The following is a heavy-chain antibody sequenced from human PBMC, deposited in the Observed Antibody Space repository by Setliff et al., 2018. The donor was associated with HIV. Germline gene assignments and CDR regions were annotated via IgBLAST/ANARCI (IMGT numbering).Heavy chain of an antibody. J-gene: IGHJ4*02. Sequence: SETLSLTCTVSGGSISTATFYWNWIRQPPGKALEWLGIVYYTGSTNYNPSLKSRVAMSVDTSRNQFSLKLTSVPAADTVDYDCARRRIKGYGPFDSWGPGTLVTVSS. CDR2: VYYTGST. V-gene: IGHV4-39*01. CDR3: ARRRIKGYGPFDS. D-gene: IGHD2-15*01. CDR1: GGSISTATFY.